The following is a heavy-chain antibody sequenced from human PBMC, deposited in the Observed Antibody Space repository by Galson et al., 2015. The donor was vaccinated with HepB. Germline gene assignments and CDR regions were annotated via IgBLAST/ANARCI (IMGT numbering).Heavy chain of an antibody. V-gene: IGHV3-23*01. CDR1: GFRFAYYG. CDR3: ATAKFGSGACWTFEI. Sequence: SLRLSCAASGFRFAYYGMSWVRQAPGKGLEWLSAITNTGGSTYYADSVKGRFTISRDNSKNTVYLQVNSVKVEDTAVYYCATAKFGSGACWTFEIWGQGTLVTVSS. J-gene: IGHJ3*02. D-gene: IGHD2-21*01. CDR2: ITNTGGST.